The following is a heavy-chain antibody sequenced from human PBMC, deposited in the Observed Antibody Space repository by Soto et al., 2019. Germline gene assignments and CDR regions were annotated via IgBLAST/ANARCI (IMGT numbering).Heavy chain of an antibody. D-gene: IGHD3-9*01. V-gene: IGHV5-51*01. J-gene: IGHJ6*02. CDR3: VRGGRGYTRDDVFDI. Sequence: GESLKISCKGSGYSFTSYWIGWVRQMPGKGLEWMGIIYPGDSDTRYSPSFQGQVTISADKSISTAYLQWSSLKASDTAMYYCVRGGRGYTRDDVFDIWGQGTTVTVSS. CDR2: IYPGDSDT. CDR1: GYSFTSYW.